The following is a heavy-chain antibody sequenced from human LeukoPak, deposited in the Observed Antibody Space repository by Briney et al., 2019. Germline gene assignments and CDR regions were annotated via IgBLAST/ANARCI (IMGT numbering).Heavy chain of an antibody. D-gene: IGHD3-22*01. J-gene: IGHJ4*02. CDR1: GGSISSSSYY. Sequence: PSETLSLTCTVSGGSISSSSYYWGWIRQPPGKGLEWIGSIYYSGSTYYNPSLKSRVTISVDTSKNQFSLKLSSVTAADTAVYYCARQDDYYDSSFDYWGQGTLVTVSS. CDR3: ARQDDYYDSSFDY. CDR2: IYYSGST. V-gene: IGHV4-39*01.